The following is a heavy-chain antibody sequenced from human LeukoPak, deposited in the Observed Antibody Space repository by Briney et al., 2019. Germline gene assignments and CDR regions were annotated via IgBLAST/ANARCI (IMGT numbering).Heavy chain of an antibody. CDR1: GFTVTSNY. V-gene: IGHV3-53*01. CDR2: IYRGGST. J-gene: IGHJ4*02. Sequence: GGSLRLSCAASGFTVTSNYMSWVRQAPGKGLEWVSLIYRGGSTYYADSVKGRFTISRDTSKNTLYLQMKSLRVEDTAVYYCARVPGGDYYDSSGLDYWGQGTLVTVSS. D-gene: IGHD3-22*01. CDR3: ARVPGGDYYDSSGLDY.